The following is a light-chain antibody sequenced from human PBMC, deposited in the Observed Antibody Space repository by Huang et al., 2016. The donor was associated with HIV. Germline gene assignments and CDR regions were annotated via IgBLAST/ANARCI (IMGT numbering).Light chain of an antibody. Sequence: EIVLTQSPGTLSLSPGERATLSCRASQSVSSSYLGWYQQKPGQAPRRLIYGASSRATGIPDRFSGSGSGTDFTLTISRLGPEDFAVYYCQQYGSSPPAFGQGTKVEIK. V-gene: IGKV3-20*01. CDR2: GAS. CDR3: QQYGSSPPA. J-gene: IGKJ1*01. CDR1: QSVSSSY.